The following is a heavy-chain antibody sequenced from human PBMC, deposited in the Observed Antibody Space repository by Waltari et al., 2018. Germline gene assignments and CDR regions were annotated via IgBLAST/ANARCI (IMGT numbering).Heavy chain of an antibody. J-gene: IGHJ3*01. V-gene: IGHV1-2*02. CDR2: INPKSWAT. CDR1: GYTFSAHY. D-gene: IGHD3-3*01. Sequence: QVHLVQSGAEVRKPGASVRVSCKTSGYTFSAHYIYWVRQAPGQGLERMGWINPKSWATNPAQKYQGRVTLTTDTSTNPVYMELRRLTSDDTAVYYCARDLFPNFWSGYGFDFWGQGTKVTVSS. CDR3: ARDLFPNFWSGYGFDF.